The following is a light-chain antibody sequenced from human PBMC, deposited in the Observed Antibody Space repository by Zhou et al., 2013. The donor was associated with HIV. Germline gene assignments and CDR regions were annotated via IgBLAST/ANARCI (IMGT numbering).Light chain of an antibody. J-gene: IGKJ5*01. CDR3: QQRSNWPPT. V-gene: IGKV3D-20*02. Sequence: EIVLTQSPGTLSLSPGERATLSCRASQSVSSSYLGWYQQKPGQAPRLLIYGASSRATGIPDRFSGSGSGTDFTLTISSLEPEDFAVYYCQQRSNWPPTFGQGT. CDR1: QSVSSSY. CDR2: GAS.